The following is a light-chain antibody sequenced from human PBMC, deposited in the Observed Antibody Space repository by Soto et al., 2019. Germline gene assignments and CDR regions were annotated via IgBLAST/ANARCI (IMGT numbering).Light chain of an antibody. CDR1: SSDVGGYNY. J-gene: IGLJ3*02. Sequence: QSALTQPASVSGSPGQSITISCTGTSSDVGGYNYVSWYQQHPGKAPKLMIYEVNNRPSGVSNRFSGSKSGNTASLTIPGLRAEDEADYYCNSYTTSSTWVFGGGTKVTVL. CDR3: NSYTTSSTWV. CDR2: EVN. V-gene: IGLV2-14*01.